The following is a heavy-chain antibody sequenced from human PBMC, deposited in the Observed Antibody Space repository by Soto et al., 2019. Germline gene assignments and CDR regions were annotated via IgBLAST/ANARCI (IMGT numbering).Heavy chain of an antibody. J-gene: IGHJ4*02. CDR3: ARGGSGYVWFNEF. CDR2: ISPYNGRT. D-gene: IGHD3-22*01. CDR1: GYSFTSYG. V-gene: IGHV1-18*01. Sequence: GASVKVSCKASGYSFTSYGIAWVRQAPGQGPEWMGWISPYNGRTNYAQNVKGRVVMTTEISTNTVYLELRSLRSDDTAVYYCARGGSGYVWFNEFWGQGTLVTVSS.